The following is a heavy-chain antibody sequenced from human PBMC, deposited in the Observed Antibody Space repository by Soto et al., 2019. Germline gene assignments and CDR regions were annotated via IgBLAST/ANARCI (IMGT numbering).Heavy chain of an antibody. CDR3: AXXXXSXPRWVFDY. CDR1: GFTFGSYP. J-gene: IGHJ4*02. D-gene: IGHD6-13*01. Sequence: EVQLVESGGGLVQPGGSLRLSCAASGFTFGSYPMHWVRQAPGKGLEYVSAISTNGDSTFYANSVKGRFTISRDNSKNTXYLQXXXXXXXXMGVYXCAXXXXSXPRWVFDYWGQGTLVTASS. V-gene: IGHV3-64*01. CDR2: ISTNGDST.